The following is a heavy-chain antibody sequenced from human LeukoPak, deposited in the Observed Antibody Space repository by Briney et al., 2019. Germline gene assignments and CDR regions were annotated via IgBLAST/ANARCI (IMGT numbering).Heavy chain of an antibody. J-gene: IGHJ4*02. Sequence: SETLSLTCSVSGGSVSSCTYSWGWIRQPPGKGLEWIGSFSCSGSTYYNPSLKSRVTISVDTSKSQFSLYMDSVTAADTAVYYCARDWNRYAYWGQGTLVTVSS. CDR3: ARDWNRYAY. V-gene: IGHV4-39*07. CDR2: FSCSGST. D-gene: IGHD1-1*01. CDR1: GGSVSSCTYS.